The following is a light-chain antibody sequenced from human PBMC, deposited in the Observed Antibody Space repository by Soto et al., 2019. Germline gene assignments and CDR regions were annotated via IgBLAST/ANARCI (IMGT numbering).Light chain of an antibody. CDR3: LQDFNYPST. CDR2: ASS. J-gene: IGKJ1*01. Sequence: AIQMTQSPSSLSASVGDRVTITCRASQDIRNDLGWYQQKPGKNPKLLIFASSSLQSGVPSKFSASGSVTDFTFTIRTLKPEDFATYYCLQDFNYPSTFGQGTQVE. V-gene: IGKV1-6*01. CDR1: QDIRND.